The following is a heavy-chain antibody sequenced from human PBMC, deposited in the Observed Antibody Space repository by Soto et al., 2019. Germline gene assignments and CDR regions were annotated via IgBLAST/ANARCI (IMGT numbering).Heavy chain of an antibody. V-gene: IGHV4-34*01. CDR1: GGSFSGYY. CDR3: ARGDYYDSSGSLSPLYDY. CDR2: INHSGST. Sequence: SETLSLTCDVYGGSFSGYYWSWIRQPPGKGLEWIGEINHSGSTNYNPSLKSRVTISVDTSKNQFSLKLSSVTAADTAVYYCARGDYYDSSGSLSPLYDYWGQGTLVTVS. J-gene: IGHJ4*02. D-gene: IGHD3-22*01.